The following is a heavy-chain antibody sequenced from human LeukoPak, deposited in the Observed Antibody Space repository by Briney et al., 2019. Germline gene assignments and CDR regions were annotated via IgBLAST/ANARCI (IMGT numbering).Heavy chain of an antibody. J-gene: IGHJ4*02. CDR2: ISAYNGNT. CDR3: ARDRAPGAAAGTNY. D-gene: IGHD6-13*01. V-gene: IGHV1-18*01. Sequence: GASVKVSCKASGYTFTSYGSSWVRQAPGRGLEGMGWISAYNGNTNYAQKLRGRVTITTDTSTSTGYIEVRSLRSDDTAVYYCARDRAPGAAAGTNYWGQGTLVTVSS. CDR1: GYTFTSYG.